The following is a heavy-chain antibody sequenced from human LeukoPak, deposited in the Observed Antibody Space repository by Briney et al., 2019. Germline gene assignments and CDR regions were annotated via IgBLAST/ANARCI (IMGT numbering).Heavy chain of an antibody. D-gene: IGHD3-10*01. J-gene: IGHJ6*02. CDR3: AKDFKAVRGVIRTLYSFGMDV. CDR1: GFTFSNAG. CDR2: INENASIT. V-gene: IGHV3-23*01. Sequence: SGDSLRLSWAPPGFTFSNAGMGWVRQAPGKGLELVSSINENASITKYAHAVNGRFTISRDNSQNILYMQMYSLRGEDTAVYYCAKDFKAVRGVIRTLYSFGMDVWGQGTTVTASS.